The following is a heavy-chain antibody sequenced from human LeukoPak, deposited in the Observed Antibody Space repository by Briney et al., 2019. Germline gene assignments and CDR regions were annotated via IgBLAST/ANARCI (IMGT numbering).Heavy chain of an antibody. CDR3: AAAAGTGDDWFDP. D-gene: IGHD6-13*01. J-gene: IGHJ5*02. CDR1: GVSISSYY. V-gene: IGHV4-59*01. Sequence: SETLSLTCTVSGVSISSYYWSWIRQPPGKGLEWIGYIYYSGSTNYNPSLKSRVTISVDTSKNQFSLKLSSVTAADTAVYHCAAAAGTGDDWFDPWGQGTLVTVSS. CDR2: IYYSGST.